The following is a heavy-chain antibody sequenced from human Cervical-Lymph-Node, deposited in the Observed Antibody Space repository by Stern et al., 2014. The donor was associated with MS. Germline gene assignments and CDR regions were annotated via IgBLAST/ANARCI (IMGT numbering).Heavy chain of an antibody. CDR2: IGGSGTTI. CDR3: AGGGGTHVDS. Sequence: QVQLVQSGGGLVKPGGSLRLSCAASGFSFSGYYMSWIRQAPGKGLEWISYIGGSGTTIFYADSVKGRFTISRDNVKNSVSLLMKSLRAEDTAMYYCAGGGGTHVDSWGQGTLVTVSS. V-gene: IGHV3-11*01. CDR1: GFSFSGYY. J-gene: IGHJ5*01. D-gene: IGHD1-14*01.